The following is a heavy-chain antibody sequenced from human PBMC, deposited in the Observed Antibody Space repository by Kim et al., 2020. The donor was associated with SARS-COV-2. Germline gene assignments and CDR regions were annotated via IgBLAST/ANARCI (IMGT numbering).Heavy chain of an antibody. Sequence: GGSLRLSCAASGFTFSSYAMSWVRQAPGKGLEWVSAISGSGGSTYYADSVKGRFTISRDNSKNTLYLQMNSLRAEDTAVYYCAKDSSGSYWRMYYYYGMDVWGQGTTVTVSS. CDR2: ISGSGGST. J-gene: IGHJ6*02. D-gene: IGHD1-26*01. V-gene: IGHV3-23*01. CDR3: AKDSSGSYWRMYYYYGMDV. CDR1: GFTFSSYA.